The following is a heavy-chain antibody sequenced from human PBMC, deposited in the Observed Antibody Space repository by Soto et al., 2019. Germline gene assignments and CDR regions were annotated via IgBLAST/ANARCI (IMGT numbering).Heavy chain of an antibody. CDR2: ISAYNGNT. V-gene: IGHV1-18*01. J-gene: IGHJ3*02. Sequence: QVQLVQSGAEVKKPGASVKVSCKASGYTFTSYGISWVRQAPGQGLEWMGWISAYNGNTNYAQKLQGRVTMTTDTSTSTAYMELRSLRSDDTAVYYCATFAYDFWSGYTAEEAFDIWGQGTMVTVSS. D-gene: IGHD3-3*01. CDR3: ATFAYDFWSGYTAEEAFDI. CDR1: GYTFTSYG.